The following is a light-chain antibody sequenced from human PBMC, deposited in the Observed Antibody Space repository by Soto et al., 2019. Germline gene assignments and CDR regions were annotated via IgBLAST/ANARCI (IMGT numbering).Light chain of an antibody. CDR3: ATWDDSLSGWV. CDR1: SSNIGSNT. CDR2: NND. J-gene: IGLJ3*02. Sequence: QSVLTQPPSASGTPGQRVTISCSGSSSNIGSNTVSWYQQVPGTAPKLLIYNNDQLPSGVPDRFSGSKSGTSASLAISGLQSEVEADYYCATWDDSLSGWVFGGGTKVTVL. V-gene: IGLV1-44*01.